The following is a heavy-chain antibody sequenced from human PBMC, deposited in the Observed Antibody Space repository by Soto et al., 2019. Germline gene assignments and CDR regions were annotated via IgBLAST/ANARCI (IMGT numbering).Heavy chain of an antibody. J-gene: IGHJ4*02. V-gene: IGHV4-4*02. D-gene: IGHD4-17*01. CDR3: VTASYGLGYFDY. Sequence: QVQLQESGPRLVKPSETLSLTCTVSGDSLSTSFWWTWVRQSPGKGLEWIGQIYHVGSTNYNPALKGRVTISVDKSKNQCSLKLTSVNAADTAVYYCVTASYGLGYFDYWGQGALVAVSS. CDR2: IYHVGST. CDR1: GDSLSTSFW.